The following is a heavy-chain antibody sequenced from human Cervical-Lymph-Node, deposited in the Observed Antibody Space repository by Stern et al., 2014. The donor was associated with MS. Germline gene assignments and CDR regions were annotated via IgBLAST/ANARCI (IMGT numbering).Heavy chain of an antibody. CDR3: ARDSLNYCTCTSCYYAMDV. V-gene: IGHV1-18*01. CDR2: ISAYSGNT. Sequence: QVQLVQSGGEVKKPGASVKVSCKASGYIFSSYGISWVRQAPGQGLEWMGWISAYSGNTNYAQKLQGRVTMTTDTSTSTVYMELRSLRSDDTAVYYCARDSLNYCTCTSCYYAMDVWGQGTTVTISS. J-gene: IGHJ6*02. D-gene: IGHD2-2*01. CDR1: GYIFSSYG.